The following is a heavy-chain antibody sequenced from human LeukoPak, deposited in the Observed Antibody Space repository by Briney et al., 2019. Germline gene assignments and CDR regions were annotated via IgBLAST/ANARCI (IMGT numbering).Heavy chain of an antibody. V-gene: IGHV3-30*02. CDR1: GFTFNMYG. Sequence: GGSLRLSCAASGFTFNMYGMHWVRQSPGKGLEWVAFIRYGGTTTYYADSVKGRFTISRDNSKNTPYVQMNSLRAEDTAVYFCARAPDSSGYFFELDYWGQGTLVTVSS. D-gene: IGHD3-22*01. J-gene: IGHJ4*02. CDR2: IRYGGTTT. CDR3: ARAPDSSGYFFELDY.